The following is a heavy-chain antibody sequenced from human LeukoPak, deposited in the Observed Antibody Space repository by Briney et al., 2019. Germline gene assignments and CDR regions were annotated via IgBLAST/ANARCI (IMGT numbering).Heavy chain of an antibody. V-gene: IGHV3-9*01. CDR1: GFTFSSYS. Sequence: GGSLRLSCAASGFTFSSYSMSWVRQAPGKGLEWVSGISWNSGSIGYADSVKGRFTISRDNAKNSLYLQMNSLRAEDTALYYCAKGRSSHHGGDQENFDYWGQGTLVTVSS. CDR2: ISWNSGSI. CDR3: AKGRSSHHGGDQENFDY. J-gene: IGHJ4*02. D-gene: IGHD6-13*01.